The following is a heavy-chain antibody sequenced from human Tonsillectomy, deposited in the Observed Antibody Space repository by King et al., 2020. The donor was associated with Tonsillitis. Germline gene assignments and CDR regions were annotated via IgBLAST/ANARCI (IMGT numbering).Heavy chain of an antibody. J-gene: IGHJ4*02. CDR2: ISGSAGCT. CDR3: AKGWVEMDA. V-gene: IGHV3-23*04. Sequence: VQLVESVGGVVQPGGSLRLSCAASGFTCSSCAMTWVRQAPGMRLEWVSAISGSAGCTYDADSVKGRFTISRDNSKNTLYLQMNSLRAEDTAVYYCAKGWVEMDAWGQGTLVTVSS. CDR1: GFTCSSCA. D-gene: IGHD5-24*01.